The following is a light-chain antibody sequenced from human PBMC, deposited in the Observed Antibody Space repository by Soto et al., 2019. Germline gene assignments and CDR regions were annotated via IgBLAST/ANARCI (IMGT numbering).Light chain of an antibody. CDR1: QSISGW. J-gene: IGKJ4*01. V-gene: IGKV1-5*01. CDR2: DAS. Sequence: DIQMTQSPSTLSASVGDTVTITCRASQSISGWLAWYQQTPGKAPQVLIFDASRLESGVPSRFSGSGSGTEFTLTISSLQPDDLATYSCQQYNSFSITFGGGTKVEI. CDR3: QQYNSFSIT.